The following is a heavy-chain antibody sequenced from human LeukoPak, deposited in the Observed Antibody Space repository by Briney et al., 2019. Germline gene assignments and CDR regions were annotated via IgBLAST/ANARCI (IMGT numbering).Heavy chain of an antibody. CDR1: GFTVSSNY. CDR3: ARERMDSNTFMYGMDV. D-gene: IGHD3/OR15-3a*01. V-gene: IGHV3-53*01. CDR2: IYSGGST. J-gene: IGHJ6*02. Sequence: GGSLRLSCAASGFTVSSNYMSWVRQAPGKGLEWVSVIYSGGSTYYADSVKGRFTISRDNSKNTLYFQMNSLRAEDTAVYYCARERMDSNTFMYGMDVWGQGTTVTVSS.